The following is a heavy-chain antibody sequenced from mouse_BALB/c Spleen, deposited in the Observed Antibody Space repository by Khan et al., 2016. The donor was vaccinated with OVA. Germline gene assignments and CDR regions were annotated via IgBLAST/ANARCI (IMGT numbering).Heavy chain of an antibody. V-gene: IGHV14-3*02. CDR2: IDPANGDT. D-gene: IGHD2-1*01. CDR1: GFNIKDTY. CDR3: ATLYGSPLTY. Sequence: VQLKQSGAELVKPGASVKLSCTASGFNIKDTYIHWVKERPEEGPAWIGRIDPANGDTKYAPKFQGKATITADTSSNTAYLQLISLTSEDTAVYYCATLYGSPLTYWGQGTLVTVSA. J-gene: IGHJ3*01.